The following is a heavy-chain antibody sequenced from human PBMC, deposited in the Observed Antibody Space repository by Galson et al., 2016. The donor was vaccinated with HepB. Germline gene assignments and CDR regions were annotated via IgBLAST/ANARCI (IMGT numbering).Heavy chain of an antibody. V-gene: IGHV3-74*01. CDR2: ISSDGSKT. CDR1: GFTSSSYW. Sequence: SLRLSCAASGFTSSSYWMHWARQAPGKGLVWVSRISSDGSKTTYADSVKGRFTISRDNAKNTLSLQMNSLRVEDTAVYYCHVWFGESRYGVDVWGQGTTVTGSS. D-gene: IGHD3-10*01. J-gene: IGHJ6*02. CDR3: HVWFGESRYGVDV.